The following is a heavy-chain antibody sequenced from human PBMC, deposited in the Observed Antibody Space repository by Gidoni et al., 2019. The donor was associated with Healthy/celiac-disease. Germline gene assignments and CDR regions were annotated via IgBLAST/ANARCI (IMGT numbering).Heavy chain of an antibody. CDR2: IYYSGST. CDR1: GGSISSYY. D-gene: IGHD2-21*02. J-gene: IGHJ3*02. Sequence: QVQLQASGPGLVKPSETLSLTCTVSGGSISSYYWSWIRQPPGKGLKWIGYIYYSGSTNYNPSLKSRVTISVDTSKNQFSLKLSSVTAADTAVYYCARTLAYCGGDCYPDAFDIWGQGTMVTVSS. CDR3: ARTLAYCGGDCYPDAFDI. V-gene: IGHV4-59*01.